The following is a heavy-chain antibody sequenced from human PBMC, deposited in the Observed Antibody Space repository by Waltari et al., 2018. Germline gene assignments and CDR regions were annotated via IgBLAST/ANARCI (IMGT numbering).Heavy chain of an antibody. V-gene: IGHV1-69*10. D-gene: IGHD2-2*01. CDR3: ARGYCSSTSCSFDY. J-gene: IGHJ4*02. Sequence: QVQLVQSGAEVKKHGSSVKVSCKASGGTVSSYAISWVRQAPGQGLEWMGGIIPILGIANYAQKFQGRVTITADKSTSTAYMELSSLRSEDTAVYYCARGYCSSTSCSFDYWGQGTLVTVSS. CDR2: IIPILGIA. CDR1: GGTVSSYA.